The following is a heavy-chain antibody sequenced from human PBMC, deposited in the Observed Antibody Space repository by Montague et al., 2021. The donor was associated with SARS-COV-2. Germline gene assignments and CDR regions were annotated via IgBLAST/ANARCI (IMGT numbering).Heavy chain of an antibody. Sequence: SETLSLTCTVSGGSVNSGGYYWSWIRQPPGKGLEWIGNIYYSGTTNYNPSLKSRVTISVDTSKNQFSLKLSSVTAADTAVYYCARDRTADDYDDYEIAGYSYYDGMDVWGQGTAVTVSS. CDR3: ARDRTADDYDDYEIAGYSYYDGMDV. CDR1: GGSVNSGGYY. J-gene: IGHJ6*02. CDR2: IYYSGTT. D-gene: IGHD4-17*01. V-gene: IGHV4-61*08.